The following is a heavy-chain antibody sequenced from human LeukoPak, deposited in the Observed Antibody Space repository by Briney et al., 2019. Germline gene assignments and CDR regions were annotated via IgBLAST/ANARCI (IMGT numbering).Heavy chain of an antibody. CDR3: ARQVRSPVVMFMDV. J-gene: IGHJ6*03. D-gene: IGHD3-22*01. CDR1: GGSISSSTYN. CDR2: VYYTGIT. Sequence: PSETLSLTCTVAGGSISSSTYNWGWIRQPPGKGLEWIGSVYYTGITYYNPSVEGRVTTSVDTSKNHFSLELNSVTAADTGVYFCARQVRSPVVMFMDVWGKGTTVIVSS. V-gene: IGHV4-39*01.